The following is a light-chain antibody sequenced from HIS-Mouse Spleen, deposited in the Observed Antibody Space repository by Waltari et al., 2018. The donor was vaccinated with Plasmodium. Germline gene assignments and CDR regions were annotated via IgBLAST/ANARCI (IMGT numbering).Light chain of an antibody. Sequence: SYVLTQPPSVSVAPGQTARITCGGNNIGSKSVHWYQQKPGQAPVLACYDDSDRPSGIPWRFSGSNSGNPATLTISRVEAGDEADYYCQVWDSSSDHPVVGGGTKLTVL. CDR3: QVWDSSSDHPV. J-gene: IGLJ2*01. V-gene: IGLV3-21*02. CDR2: DDS. CDR1: NIGSKS.